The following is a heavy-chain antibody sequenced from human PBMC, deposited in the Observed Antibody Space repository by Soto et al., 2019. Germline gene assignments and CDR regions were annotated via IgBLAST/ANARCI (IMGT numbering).Heavy chain of an antibody. CDR3: ARESSSWYRYFDY. CDR1: GYTFTGYY. CDR2: INPNSGGT. J-gene: IGHJ4*02. D-gene: IGHD6-13*01. Sequence: GASVKVSCKASGYTFTGYYMHWVRQAPGQGLEWMGWINPNSGGTNYAQKFQGWVTMTRDTSISTAYMELSRLRSDDTAVYYCARESSSWYRYFDYWGQGTLVTVSS. V-gene: IGHV1-2*04.